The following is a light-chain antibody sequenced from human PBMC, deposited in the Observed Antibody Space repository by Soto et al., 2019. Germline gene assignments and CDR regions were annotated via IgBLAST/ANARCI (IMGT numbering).Light chain of an antibody. CDR2: EVS. Sequence: QSALTQPASVSGSPGQSVTISCTGTSSDIGTYNYVSWYQQRPGKAPKPILLEVSNRPSGVSNRFSGSKSGNTASLAISGLQPEDEADYYCSSYRSSSPYVFGGGPKVTVL. J-gene: IGLJ1*01. CDR3: SSYRSSSPYV. CDR1: SSDIGTYNY. V-gene: IGLV2-14*01.